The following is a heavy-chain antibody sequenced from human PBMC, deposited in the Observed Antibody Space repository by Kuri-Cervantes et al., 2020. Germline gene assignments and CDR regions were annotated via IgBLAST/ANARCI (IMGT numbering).Heavy chain of an antibody. Sequence: GESLKISCAASGFTFSSYSMNWVRQAPGKGLEWVSYISSSSSTIYYADSVKGRFTISRDNAKNSLYLQMNSLRAEDTAVYYCARGQGRGYCTNGVCYTDWFDPWGQGTLVTVSS. D-gene: IGHD2-8*01. CDR1: GFTFSSYS. V-gene: IGHV3-48*01. J-gene: IGHJ5*02. CDR2: ISSSSSTI. CDR3: ARGQGRGYCTNGVCYTDWFDP.